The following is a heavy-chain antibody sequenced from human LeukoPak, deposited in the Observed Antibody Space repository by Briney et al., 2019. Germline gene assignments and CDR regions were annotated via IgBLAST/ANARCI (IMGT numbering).Heavy chain of an antibody. V-gene: IGHV1-8*03. CDR1: GYTFTSYD. Sequence: GASVKFSCKASGYTFTSYDINWVRQATGQGLEWMGWMNPNSGNTGYAQKFQGRVTITRNTSISTAYMELRSLRSDDTAVYYCARALMWFGELLPLGYWGQGTLVTVSS. CDR2: MNPNSGNT. J-gene: IGHJ4*02. CDR3: ARALMWFGELLPLGY. D-gene: IGHD3-10*01.